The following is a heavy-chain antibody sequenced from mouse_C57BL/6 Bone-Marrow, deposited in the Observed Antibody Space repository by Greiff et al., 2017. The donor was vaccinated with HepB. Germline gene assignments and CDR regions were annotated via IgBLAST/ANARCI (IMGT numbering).Heavy chain of an antibody. CDR2: INPNNGGT. V-gene: IGHV1-26*01. D-gene: IGHD1-1*01. CDR3: ASIYYYGSSYFFYAMDY. J-gene: IGHJ4*01. CDR1: GYTFTDYY. Sequence: EVQLQQSGPELVKPGASVKISCKASGYTFTDYYMNWVKQSHGKSLEWIGDINPNNGGTSYNQKFKGKATLTVDKSSSTAYMELRSLTSEDSAVYYCASIYYYGSSYFFYAMDYWGQGTSVTVSS.